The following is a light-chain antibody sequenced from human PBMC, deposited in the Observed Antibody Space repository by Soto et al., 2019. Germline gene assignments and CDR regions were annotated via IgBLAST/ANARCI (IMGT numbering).Light chain of an antibody. V-gene: IGKV3-20*01. CDR1: QSVSSSY. J-gene: IGKJ1*01. CDR2: GAS. CDR3: QQYGSSRSWT. Sequence: EIVLTQSPGTLSLSPGERATLSCRASQSVSSSYLAWYQQKPGQAPRLLIYGASSRDTGIPDRFSGSGSGTDFTLTISSLEPEDVAVNYCQQYGSSRSWTFGQGTKVEIK.